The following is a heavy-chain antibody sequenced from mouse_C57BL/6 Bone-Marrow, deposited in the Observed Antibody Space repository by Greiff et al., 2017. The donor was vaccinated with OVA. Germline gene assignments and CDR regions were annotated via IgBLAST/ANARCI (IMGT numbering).Heavy chain of an antibody. V-gene: IGHV1-81*01. CDR1: GYTFTSYS. CDR3: ARSRVSHFDN. J-gene: IGHJ2*01. Sequence: QVHVKQSGAELARPGASVKLSCKASGYTFTSYSISWVKQRTGQGLEWIGEIYPRSGNTYYNEKFKGKATLTADKSSSTAYMELRSLTSEDSAVYFCARSRVSHFDNWGQGTTLTVSS. CDR2: IYPRSGNT.